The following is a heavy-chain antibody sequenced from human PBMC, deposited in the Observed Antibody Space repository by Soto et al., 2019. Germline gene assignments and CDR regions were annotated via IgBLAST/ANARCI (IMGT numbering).Heavy chain of an antibody. CDR2: IYPGDSDT. Sequence: GESLKISCKGSGYSFTSYWISWVRQMPGKGLEWMGIIYPGDSDTRYSPSFQGQVTISADKSISTAYLQWSSLKASDTAMYYCARHRYCSSTSCHLRAFDIWGQGTMVTVSS. CDR3: ARHRYCSSTSCHLRAFDI. D-gene: IGHD2-2*01. CDR1: GYSFTSYW. J-gene: IGHJ3*02. V-gene: IGHV5-51*01.